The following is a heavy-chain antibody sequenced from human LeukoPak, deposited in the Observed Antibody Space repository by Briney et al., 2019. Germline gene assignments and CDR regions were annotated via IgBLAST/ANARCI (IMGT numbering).Heavy chain of an antibody. J-gene: IGHJ4*02. D-gene: IGHD5-24*01. CDR2: INPNSGGT. CDR3: ARGGFLMATIDYFDY. Sequence: ASVKVSCKASGYTFTGYYMHWVRQAPGQGLEWMGWINPNSGGTNYAQKFQGRVTMTRDTSISTAYMELSRLRSDDTAVYYCARGGFLMATIDYFDYWGQGTLVTVSS. V-gene: IGHV1-2*02. CDR1: GYTFTGYY.